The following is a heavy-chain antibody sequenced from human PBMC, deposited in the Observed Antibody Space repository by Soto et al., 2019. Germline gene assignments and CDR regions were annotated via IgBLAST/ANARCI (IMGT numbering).Heavy chain of an antibody. CDR2: ISGSGGST. J-gene: IGHJ4*02. Sequence: EVQLLESGGGLVQPGGSLRLSCAASGFTFSSYAMSWVRQAPGKGLEWVSSISGSGGSTYYADSVKGRFTISRDNSKNTLYLQMNSLRAEDTAVYYCAKDNDFWSGYYDYWGQGTLVTVSS. CDR3: AKDNDFWSGYYDY. V-gene: IGHV3-23*01. D-gene: IGHD3-3*01. CDR1: GFTFSSYA.